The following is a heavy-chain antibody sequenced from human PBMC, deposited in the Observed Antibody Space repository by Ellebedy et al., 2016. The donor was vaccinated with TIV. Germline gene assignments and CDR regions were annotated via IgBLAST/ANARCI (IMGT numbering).Heavy chain of an antibody. J-gene: IGHJ4*02. CDR3: ARRLTAEY. V-gene: IGHV3-7*01. CDR1: GFTFNTYA. Sequence: GGSLRLSXAASGFTFNTYAMSWLRQAPGKGLEWVANINQDGSKKDYVESVKGRFIISRDNAKNSLYLQMNSLRAEDTAVYYCARRLTAEYWGQGTLVTVSS. CDR2: INQDGSKK. D-gene: IGHD2-21*01.